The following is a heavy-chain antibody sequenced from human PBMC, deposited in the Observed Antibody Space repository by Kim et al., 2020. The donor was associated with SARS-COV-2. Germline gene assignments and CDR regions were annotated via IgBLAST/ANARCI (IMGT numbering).Heavy chain of an antibody. D-gene: IGHD5-18*01. CDR1: GGSISSSSYY. CDR3: ARHGIQLWLGFFDY. J-gene: IGHJ4*02. V-gene: IGHV4-39*01. Sequence: SETLSLTCTVSGGSISSSSYYWVWIRQPPGKGLEWIGSIYYSGSTYYNPSLKSRVTISVDTSKNQFSLKLSSVTAADTAVYYCARHGIQLWLGFFDYWGQGTLVTVSS. CDR2: IYYSGST.